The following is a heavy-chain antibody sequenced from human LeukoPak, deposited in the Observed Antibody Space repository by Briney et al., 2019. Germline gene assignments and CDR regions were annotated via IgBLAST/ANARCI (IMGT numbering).Heavy chain of an antibody. D-gene: IGHD5-18*01. V-gene: IGHV3-23*01. Sequence: GSLRLSCADSGFTFSNYAMSWVRQAPGKGLEWVSGISAYGGSTYYADTVKGRFTISRDNSKNILYLQMNSLRAEDTAVYYCAKWIQLSYFDYWGQGTLVTVSS. CDR1: GFTFSNYA. CDR2: ISAYGGST. CDR3: AKWIQLSYFDY. J-gene: IGHJ4*02.